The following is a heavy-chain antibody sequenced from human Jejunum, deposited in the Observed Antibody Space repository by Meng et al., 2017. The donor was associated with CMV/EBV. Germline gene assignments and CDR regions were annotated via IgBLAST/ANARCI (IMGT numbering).Heavy chain of an antibody. J-gene: IGHJ4*02. CDR2: INLDGERA. D-gene: IGHD2-8*01. CDR3: AKATRVSCISGVCLAPHFDS. CDR1: DSA. V-gene: IGHV3-43*01. Sequence: DSAMAVVRQGSGKGLEWVHRINLDGERAYYAGSGKGRFTISRDNSKNSLYLQINSLRSDDTALYFCAKATRVSCISGVCLAPHFDSWGQGTLVTVSS.